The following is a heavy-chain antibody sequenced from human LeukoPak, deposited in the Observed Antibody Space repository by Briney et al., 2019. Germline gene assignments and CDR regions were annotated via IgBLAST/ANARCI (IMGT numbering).Heavy chain of an antibody. J-gene: IGHJ5*02. Sequence: GASVKVSCKASGYTFTGYYMHWVRQAPGQGLGWMGWINPNSGGTNYAQKFQGRVTMTRDTSISTAYMEPSRLRSDDTAVYYCARPLDYGDYLWGQGTLVTVSS. D-gene: IGHD4-17*01. V-gene: IGHV1-2*02. CDR3: ARPLDYGDYL. CDR1: GYTFTGYY. CDR2: INPNSGGT.